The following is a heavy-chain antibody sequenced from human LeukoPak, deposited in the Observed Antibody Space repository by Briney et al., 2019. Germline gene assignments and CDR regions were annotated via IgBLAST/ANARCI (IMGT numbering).Heavy chain of an antibody. CDR3: ARYDGGSGPFDY. CDR2: ISHTGSTM. V-gene: IGHV3-48*04. D-gene: IGHD3-10*01. CDR1: GFSFSIYS. J-gene: IGHJ4*02. Sequence: GGSLRLSCVASGFSFSIYSLNWVRQAPGKGLEWVSYISHTGSTMSYADSVKGRFTISRDNAKNSLYLQMNSLRAEDTAVYYCARYDGGSGPFDYWGQGTLVTVSS.